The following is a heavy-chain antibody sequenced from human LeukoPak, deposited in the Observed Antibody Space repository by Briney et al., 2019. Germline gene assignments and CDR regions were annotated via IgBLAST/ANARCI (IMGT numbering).Heavy chain of an antibody. J-gene: IGHJ4*02. CDR3: ARGGHRQKEF. Sequence: PGGSLRLSCAASGFTFSSYSMNWVRQAPGKGLEWVSSISRSSDYTYYADSVKGRFTISRDNAKNSLYLQMNSLRAEDTAVYYCARGGHRQKEFWGQGTLVAVSS. V-gene: IGHV3-21*01. D-gene: IGHD3-10*01. CDR2: ISRSSDYT. CDR1: GFTFSSYS.